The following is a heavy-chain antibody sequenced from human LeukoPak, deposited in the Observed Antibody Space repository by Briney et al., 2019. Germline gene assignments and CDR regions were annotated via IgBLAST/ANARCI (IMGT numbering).Heavy chain of an antibody. J-gene: IGHJ4*02. CDR2: TLHSGRT. Sequence: SETLSLTCTVSGGSLSSGGYWSWIRPTPGRGLEWIGYTLHSGRTYYNPPLKSRVAISVDRSKNQFSLKVSSMTAADTAVYYCARVLEGAASWEPFDYWGQGTLVTVSS. V-gene: IGHV4-30-2*01. D-gene: IGHD1-14*01. CDR1: GGSLSSGGY. CDR3: ARVLEGAASWEPFDY.